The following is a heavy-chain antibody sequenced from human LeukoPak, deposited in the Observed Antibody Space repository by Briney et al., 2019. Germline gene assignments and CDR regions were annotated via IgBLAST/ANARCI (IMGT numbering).Heavy chain of an antibody. D-gene: IGHD3-10*01. V-gene: IGHV3-53*01. CDR2: IHKSAIT. CDR3: ARSLRVRGVPDYMDV. Sequence: GGSPRLSCAASGFTVSSNYMTWVRQAPGKGLEWVSVIHKSAITYYADTVKGRFTISRDNSKNTLYLQMNSLRAEDTAVYYCARSLRVRGVPDYMDVWGKGTTVIISS. CDR1: GFTVSSNY. J-gene: IGHJ6*03.